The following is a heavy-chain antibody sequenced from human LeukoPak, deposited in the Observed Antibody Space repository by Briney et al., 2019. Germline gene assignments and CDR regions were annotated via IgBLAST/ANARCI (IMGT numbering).Heavy chain of an antibody. CDR2: ISSSSSNV. V-gene: IGHV3-48*02. CDR1: GFTFSDYC. J-gene: IGHJ4*02. CDR3: ARDVRWLRFVFDH. Sequence: GGSLRLSCAASGFTFSDYCMHWVRQAPGKGVECVSYISSSSSNVYYADSVKGRFTISRDNAKNSLYLQMNSLRDEDTAVYYCARDVRWLRFVFDHWGQGIPVTVSS. D-gene: IGHD5-12*01.